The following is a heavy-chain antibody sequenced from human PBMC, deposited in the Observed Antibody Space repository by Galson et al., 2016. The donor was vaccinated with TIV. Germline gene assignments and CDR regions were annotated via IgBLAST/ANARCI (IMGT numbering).Heavy chain of an antibody. Sequence: SVKVSCKASGYTFITYDIYWVRQAPGQGLEWMGWLNPYSGDTGSAQRFQGRLTMTTSTSTRTAYMELTSLRSEATAVYYCASWVGDFRGGTCYDHIDGLDVRGQGTAVTVS. CDR3: ASWVGDFRGGTCYDHIDGLDV. D-gene: IGHD2-15*01. J-gene: IGHJ6*02. CDR1: GYTFITYD. V-gene: IGHV1-8*01. CDR2: LNPYSGDT.